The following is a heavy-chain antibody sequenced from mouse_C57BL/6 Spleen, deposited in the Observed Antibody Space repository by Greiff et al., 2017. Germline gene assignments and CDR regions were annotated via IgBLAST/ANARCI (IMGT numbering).Heavy chain of an antibody. CDR2: IYPRDGST. CDR3: ARTYSNYLFAY. D-gene: IGHD2-5*01. Sequence: QVQLQQSDAELVKPGASVKISCKASGYTFTDHTIHWMKQRPEQGLEWIGYIYPRDGSTKYNEKFKGKATLTADKSSSTAYMELTSLTSEVSAVYVCARTYSNYLFAYWGQGTLVTVSA. CDR1: GYTFTDHT. J-gene: IGHJ3*01. V-gene: IGHV1-78*01.